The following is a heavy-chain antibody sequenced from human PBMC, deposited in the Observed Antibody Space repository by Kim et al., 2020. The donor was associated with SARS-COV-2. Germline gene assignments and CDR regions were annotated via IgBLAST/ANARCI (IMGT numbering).Heavy chain of an antibody. Sequence: GPFTISRDNAKNSLYLQMNSLRAEDTAVYYCARDSPRGYSYGLNWYFDLWGRGTLVTVSS. D-gene: IGHD5-18*01. J-gene: IGHJ2*01. CDR3: ARDSPRGYSYGLNWYFDL. V-gene: IGHV3-48*03.